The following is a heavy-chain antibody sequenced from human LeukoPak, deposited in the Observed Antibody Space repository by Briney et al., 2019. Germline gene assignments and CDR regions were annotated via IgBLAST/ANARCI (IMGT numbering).Heavy chain of an antibody. J-gene: IGHJ4*02. Sequence: PGRSLRLSCAASGFTFSSYGMHWVRQAPGKGLEWVAVISYDGSNKYYADSVKGRLTISRDNSKNTLYLQMNSLRAEDTAVYYCAKDHSSGWYSEPYFDYWGQGTLVTVSS. CDR2: ISYDGSNK. CDR3: AKDHSSGWYSEPYFDY. D-gene: IGHD6-19*01. V-gene: IGHV3-30*18. CDR1: GFTFSSYG.